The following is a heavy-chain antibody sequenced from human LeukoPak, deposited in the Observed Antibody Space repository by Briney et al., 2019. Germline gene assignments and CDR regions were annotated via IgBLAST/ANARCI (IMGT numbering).Heavy chain of an antibody. CDR3: ASSDGYGLVGI. CDR1: GGSITSYY. V-gene: IGHV4-4*07. Sequence: PSETLSLTCTVSGGSITSYYWSWIRQPAGKGLEWIGRIYTSGSTNYNPSLKSRVTMSVGTSKNQFSLKLSSVTAADTAVYYCASSDGYGLVGIWGQGTMVTVSS. D-gene: IGHD3-10*01. J-gene: IGHJ3*02. CDR2: IYTSGST.